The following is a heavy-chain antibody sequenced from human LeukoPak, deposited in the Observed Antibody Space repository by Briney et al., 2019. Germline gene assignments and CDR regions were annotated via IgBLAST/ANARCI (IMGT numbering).Heavy chain of an antibody. Sequence: ETLSLTCAVYGGSSSGYYWSWIRQPPGKGLEWIGEINHSGSTSYNPSLKSRVTISVDTSKNQFSLKLSSVTAADTAVYYCARGLGYCSSTSCYRRVAFDIWGQGTMVTVSS. J-gene: IGHJ3*02. CDR3: ARGLGYCSSTSCYRRVAFDI. D-gene: IGHD2-2*01. V-gene: IGHV4-34*01. CDR2: INHSGST. CDR1: GGSSSGYY.